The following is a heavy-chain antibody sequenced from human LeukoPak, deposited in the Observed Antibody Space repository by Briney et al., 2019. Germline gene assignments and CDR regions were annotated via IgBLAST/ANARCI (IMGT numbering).Heavy chain of an antibody. CDR2: ISSSSSYI. CDR3: AREPSYGSGTYYFDY. D-gene: IGHD3-10*01. Sequence: PGGSLRLSCAASGFTFSSYSMTWVRQAPGKGLEWVSSISSSSSYIYYADSVKGRFTISRDNAKNSLYPQMNSLRAEDTAVYYCAREPSYGSGTYYFDYWGQGTLVTVSS. V-gene: IGHV3-21*01. CDR1: GFTFSSYS. J-gene: IGHJ4*02.